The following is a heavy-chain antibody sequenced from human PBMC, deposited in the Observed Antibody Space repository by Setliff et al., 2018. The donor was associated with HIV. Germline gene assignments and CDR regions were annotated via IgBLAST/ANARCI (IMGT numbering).Heavy chain of an antibody. J-gene: IGHJ6*03. V-gene: IGHV3-33*08. Sequence: SLRLSCAASGFTCNNFGMHWVRQAPGLGLEWVAFIWSDGSKIFYADYVKGRFTISRDNSKNTLYLHMNTVRADDTAVYFCARDQIRSSYYYYYTEVWGKGTPVTVSS. D-gene: IGHD3-3*01. CDR2: IWSDGSKI. CDR1: GFTCNNFG. CDR3: ARDQIRSSYYYYYTEV.